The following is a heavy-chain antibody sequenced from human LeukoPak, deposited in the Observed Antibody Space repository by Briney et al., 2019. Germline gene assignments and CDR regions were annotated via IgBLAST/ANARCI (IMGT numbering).Heavy chain of an antibody. J-gene: IGHJ4*02. D-gene: IGHD6-6*01. V-gene: IGHV2-5*02. CDR2: IFLDDDK. CDR3: AHKALGQVHFDY. CDR1: GFSLSSTGVG. Sequence: SGPTLVKPTQTLTLTCTFSGFSLSSTGVGVGWSRQPPGKALEWLALIFLDDDKLHSPSLKTTLTITKDTSKHQVVLTLTNTDPVDTATYYCAHKALGQVHFDYWGPGTPVTVSS.